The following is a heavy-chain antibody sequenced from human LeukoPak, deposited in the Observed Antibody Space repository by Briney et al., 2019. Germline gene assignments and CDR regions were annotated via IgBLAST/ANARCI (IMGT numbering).Heavy chain of an antibody. CDR2: INHSGST. V-gene: IGHV4-34*01. CDR1: GGSFSGYY. CDR3: ARGPQELLAYCGGDCYSPWFDP. J-gene: IGHJ5*02. Sequence: SETLSLTCALYGGSFSGYYWSWIRQPPGKGLKWIGEINHSGSTNYNPSLKSRVTISVDTSKNQFSLKLSSVTAADTAVYYCARGPQELLAYCGGDCYSPWFDPWGQGTLVTVSS. D-gene: IGHD2-21*02.